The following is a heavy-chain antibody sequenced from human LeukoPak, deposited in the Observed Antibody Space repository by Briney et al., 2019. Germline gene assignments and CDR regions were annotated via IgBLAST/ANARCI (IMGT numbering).Heavy chain of an antibody. CDR3: ARFGRQGQYCSGGSCYSHFDH. CDR1: GFTFSTYS. J-gene: IGHJ4*02. Sequence: GGSLRLSCAASGFTFSTYSMNWLRLAPGKGLEWVSSISSSSNYIYYADSVQGRFTISRDNAKNSLFLQMNSLRAEDTAVYYCARFGRQGQYCSGGSCYSHFDHWGQGTLVSVSS. V-gene: IGHV3-21*01. D-gene: IGHD2-15*01. CDR2: ISSSSNYI.